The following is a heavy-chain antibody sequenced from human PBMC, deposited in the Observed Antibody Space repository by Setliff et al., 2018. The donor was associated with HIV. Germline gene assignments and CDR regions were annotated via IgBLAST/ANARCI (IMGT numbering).Heavy chain of an antibody. V-gene: IGHV4-39*01. Sequence: LSLTCTVSGGPIRSSNYYWGWIRQPPGKGLEWIGSFFYSGSTYHNPSLKSRVTISVDTSKNQFSLKLSSVTAADTAVYYCARLTSGWFFAYWGQGTLVTV. CDR2: FFYSGST. CDR1: GGPIRSSNYY. D-gene: IGHD6-19*01. CDR3: ARLTSGWFFAY. J-gene: IGHJ4*02.